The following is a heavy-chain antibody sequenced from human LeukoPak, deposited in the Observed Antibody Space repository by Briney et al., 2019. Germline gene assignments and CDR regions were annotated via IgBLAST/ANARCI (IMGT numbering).Heavy chain of an antibody. J-gene: IGHJ4*02. CDR2: ISSEGSST. V-gene: IGHV3-74*01. D-gene: IGHD3-16*01. Sequence: GGSPRLSCAASGFTFSIYWMHWVRQAPGKGLVWVSRISSEGSSTTYADSVKGRFTISRDNAKDTLYLQMNSLRAEDTAVYYCARGENTYIDYWGQGTLVTVSS. CDR3: ARGENTYIDY. CDR1: GFTFSIYW.